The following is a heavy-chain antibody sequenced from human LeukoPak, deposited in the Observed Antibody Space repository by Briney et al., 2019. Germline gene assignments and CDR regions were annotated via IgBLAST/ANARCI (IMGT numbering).Heavy chain of an antibody. CDR3: ARKSRIGDLRGALDI. Sequence: SGTLSLTCAVSGGSISSSNWWSWVRQSPGMGLEWIGEIHHSGSTNYNPSLKSRLTISVDKSKNHFSLKLSSVTAADTALYYCARKSRIGDLRGALDIWGQGTMVTVSS. J-gene: IGHJ3*02. V-gene: IGHV4-4*02. D-gene: IGHD3-10*01. CDR2: IHHSGST. CDR1: GGSISSSNW.